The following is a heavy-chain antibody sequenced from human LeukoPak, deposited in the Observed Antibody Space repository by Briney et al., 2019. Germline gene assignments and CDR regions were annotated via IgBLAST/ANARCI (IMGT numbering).Heavy chain of an antibody. V-gene: IGHV1-69*13. D-gene: IGHD2-2*01. Sequence: SVKVSCKASGGTFSSYAISWVRQAPGQGLEWMGGIIPTFGTANYAQKFQGRVTITADESTSTAYMELSSLRSEDTAVYYCARDLSAYCSSTSCQDNWFDPWGQGTLVTVSS. CDR1: GGTFSSYA. J-gene: IGHJ5*02. CDR2: IIPTFGTA. CDR3: ARDLSAYCSSTSCQDNWFDP.